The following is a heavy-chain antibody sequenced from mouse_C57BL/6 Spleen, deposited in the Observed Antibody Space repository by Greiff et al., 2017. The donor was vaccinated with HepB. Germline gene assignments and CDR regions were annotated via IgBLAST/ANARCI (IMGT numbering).Heavy chain of an antibody. J-gene: IGHJ1*03. Sequence: QVQLKQPGAELVKPGASVKMSCKASGYTFTSYWITWVKQRPGQGLEWIGDIYPGSGSTNYNEKFKSKATLTVDTSSSTAYMQLSSLTSEDSAVYYCARGEDWYFDVWGTGTTVTVSS. CDR3: ARGEDWYFDV. V-gene: IGHV1-55*01. CDR2: IYPGSGST. CDR1: GYTFTSYW.